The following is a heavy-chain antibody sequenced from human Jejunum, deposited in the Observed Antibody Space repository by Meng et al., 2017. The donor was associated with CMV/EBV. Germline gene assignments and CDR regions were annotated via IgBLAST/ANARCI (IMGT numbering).Heavy chain of an antibody. CDR3: AHLRGGSDNWFDP. CDR2: IYWDDDK. D-gene: IGHD2-15*01. J-gene: IGHJ5*02. V-gene: IGHV2-5*02. Sequence: GCSLSTEGEAVAWIRQPPGKALEWLSLIYWDDDKSYSPPLRSSLTVTKDTSKNQVVLTMTNVGPADTATYFCAHLRGGSDNWFDPWGQGTLVTVSS. CDR1: GCSLSTEGEA.